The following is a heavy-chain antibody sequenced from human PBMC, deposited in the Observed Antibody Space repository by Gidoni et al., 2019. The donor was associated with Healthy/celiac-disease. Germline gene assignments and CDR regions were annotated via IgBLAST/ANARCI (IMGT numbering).Heavy chain of an antibody. V-gene: IGHV4-34*01. J-gene: IGHJ4*02. CDR2: INHSGST. D-gene: IGHD3-10*01. CDR3: ARVWFGVGRYFDY. CDR1: GGSFSGYY. Sequence: QVTLQQWGAGLLKPSETLSLTCAVYGGSFSGYYWSWIRQPPGKGLEWIGEINHSGSTNYNPSRKSRVTISVDTSKNQFSLKLSSVTAADTAVYYCARVWFGVGRYFDYWGQGTLVTVSS.